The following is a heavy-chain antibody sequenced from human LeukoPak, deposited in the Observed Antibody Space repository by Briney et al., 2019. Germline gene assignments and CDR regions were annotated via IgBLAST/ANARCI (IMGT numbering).Heavy chain of an antibody. Sequence: SETLSLTCAVYGGSFSGYYWSWIRQPPGKGLEWIGYIYYSGSTYYNPSLKSRVTISVDTSKNQFSLKLSSVTAADTAVYYCARSTVVPAAPFDYWGQGTLVTVSS. J-gene: IGHJ4*02. CDR1: GGSFSGYY. D-gene: IGHD2-2*01. V-gene: IGHV4-30-4*08. CDR2: IYYSGST. CDR3: ARSTVVPAAPFDY.